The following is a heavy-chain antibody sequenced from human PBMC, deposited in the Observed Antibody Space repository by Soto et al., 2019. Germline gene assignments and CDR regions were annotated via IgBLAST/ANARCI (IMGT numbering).Heavy chain of an antibody. Sequence: LRLSCAASGFTFSSYAMSWVRQAPGKGLEWVSSISGSGGSTSYAGSVKGRFTISRDNSKNTVSLQMNSLRADDTAVYFCAKDKSGYFIDYWGQGTLVTVSS. V-gene: IGHV3-23*01. CDR2: ISGSGGST. D-gene: IGHD5-12*01. CDR3: AKDKSGYFIDY. CDR1: GFTFSSYA. J-gene: IGHJ4*02.